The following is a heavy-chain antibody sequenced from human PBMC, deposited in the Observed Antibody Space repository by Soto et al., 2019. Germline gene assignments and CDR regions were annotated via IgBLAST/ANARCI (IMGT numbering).Heavy chain of an antibody. Sequence: EVQLVESGGGLVQPGRSLRLSCAASGFTFDDYAMHWVRQAPGKGLEWVSGIRWNSGSIGYADSVKGRFTISRDNAKNSLYLQMNSLRAEDTALYYCAKDAYSSGWYADYWGQGTLVTVSS. V-gene: IGHV3-9*01. CDR3: AKDAYSSGWYADY. CDR1: GFTFDDYA. CDR2: IRWNSGSI. D-gene: IGHD6-19*01. J-gene: IGHJ4*02.